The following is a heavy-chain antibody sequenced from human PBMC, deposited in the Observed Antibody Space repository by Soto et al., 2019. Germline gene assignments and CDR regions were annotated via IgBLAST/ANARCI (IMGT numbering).Heavy chain of an antibody. J-gene: IGHJ4*02. CDR1: GGSFSGYY. V-gene: IGHV4-34*01. Sequence: KASETLSLTCAVYGGSFSGYYWSWIRQPPGKGLEWIGEINHSGSTNYNPSLKSRVTISVDTSKNQFSLKLSSVTAADTAVYYCARGPYSSSWSRPFDYWGQGTLVTVSS. CDR2: INHSGST. CDR3: ARGPYSSSWSRPFDY. D-gene: IGHD6-13*01.